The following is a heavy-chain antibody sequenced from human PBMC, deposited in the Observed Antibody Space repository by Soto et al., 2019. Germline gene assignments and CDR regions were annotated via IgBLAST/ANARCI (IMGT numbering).Heavy chain of an antibody. CDR2: INPSGGST. V-gene: IGHV1-46*01. D-gene: IGHD1-26*01. CDR1: GYTFTSYY. J-gene: IGHJ4*02. CDR3: ARDHGREGGSYSLDY. Sequence: QVQLVQSGAEVKKPGASVKVSCKASGYTFTSYYMHWVRQAPGQGLEWMGIINPSGGSTSYAQKFQGRVTMTRDTSTSTGYMELSSLRSEDTAVYYCARDHGREGGSYSLDYWGQGTLVTVSS.